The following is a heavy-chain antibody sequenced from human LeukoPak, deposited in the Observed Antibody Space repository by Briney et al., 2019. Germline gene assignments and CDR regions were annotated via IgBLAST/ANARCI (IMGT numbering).Heavy chain of an antibody. CDR1: GFTFSSYA. CDR3: ANSPLGYNTN. D-gene: IGHD5-24*01. Sequence: TGGSLRLSCAASGFTFSSYAMSWVRQAPGKGQEWVSAISGSGGSTYYTDSVKGRFTISRDNSKNTLYLQMNSLRAEDTAVYYCANSPLGYNTNWGQGTLVTVSS. CDR2: ISGSGGST. V-gene: IGHV3-23*01. J-gene: IGHJ4*02.